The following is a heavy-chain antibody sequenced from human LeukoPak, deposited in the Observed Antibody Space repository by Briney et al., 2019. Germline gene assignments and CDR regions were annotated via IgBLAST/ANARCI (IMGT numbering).Heavy chain of an antibody. CDR1: GFTFSRHW. Sequence: AGGSLRLSCAASGFTFSRHWMYWVRRAPGKGLEWVANIKQDGSAKPYVDSVKGRFTISRDNAKNSLFLQMNSLRAEDTAVYYCARDNGWSADFWGQGTLVTVSS. J-gene: IGHJ4*02. D-gene: IGHD2-15*01. CDR3: ARDNGWSADF. CDR2: IKQDGSAK. V-gene: IGHV3-7*03.